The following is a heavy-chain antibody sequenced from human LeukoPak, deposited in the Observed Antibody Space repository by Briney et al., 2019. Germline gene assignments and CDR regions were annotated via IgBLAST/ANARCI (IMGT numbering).Heavy chain of an antibody. D-gene: IGHD6-13*01. CDR1: GYTFTSYG. J-gene: IGHJ5*02. V-gene: IGHV1-18*01. CDR2: ISAYNGNT. Sequence: ASVKVSCKASGYTFTSYGISWVRQAPGQGLEWMGWISAYNGNTNYAQKLQGRVTMTTDTSTSTAYMELRSLGSDDTAVYYCARDSSSWFPGNWFDPWGQGTLVTVSS. CDR3: ARDSSSWFPGNWFDP.